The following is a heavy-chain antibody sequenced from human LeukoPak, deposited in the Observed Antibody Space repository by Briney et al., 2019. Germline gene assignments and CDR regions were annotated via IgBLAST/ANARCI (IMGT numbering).Heavy chain of an antibody. CDR2: GHYSGNT. CDR3: AKWASDNRAFDL. Sequence: SETLSLTCTVSGTSLTSSYWNWIRQAPGQGPEWIGYGHYSGNTKYNLHLKCRVTISVHASKNQFSLSLRSVTAAATAVYFCAKWASDNRAFDLWGQGTLVTVSS. CDR1: GTSLTSSY. J-gene: IGHJ4*02. D-gene: IGHD2-8*01. V-gene: IGHV4-59*08.